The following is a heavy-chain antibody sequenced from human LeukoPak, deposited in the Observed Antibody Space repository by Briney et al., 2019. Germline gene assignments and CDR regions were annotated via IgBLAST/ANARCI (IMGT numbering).Heavy chain of an antibody. D-gene: IGHD3-22*01. CDR2: INHSGST. J-gene: IGHJ4*02. V-gene: IGHV4-34*01. CDR1: GGSFSGYY. CDR3: ARDSDYDSSGYPYFDY. Sequence: SETLSLTCAVYGGSFSGYYWSWIRQPPGKGLEWIGEINHSGSTNYNPSLKSRVTISVDTSKNQFSLKLSSVTAADTAVYYCARDSDYDSSGYPYFDYWGQGTLVTVSS.